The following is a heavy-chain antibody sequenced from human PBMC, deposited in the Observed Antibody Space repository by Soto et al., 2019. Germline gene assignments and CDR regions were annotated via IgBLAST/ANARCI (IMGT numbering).Heavy chain of an antibody. D-gene: IGHD2-8*01. V-gene: IGHV1-18*01. CDR1: GYTFNSYG. J-gene: IGHJ4*02. CDR3: ARDPHCTNGVCYWSNFDY. CDR2: ISAYNGNT. Sequence: GASVKVSCKASGYTFNSYGISWVRQAPGQGLEWMGWISAYNGNTNYAQKLQGRVTMTTDTSTSTAYMELRSLRSDDTAVYYCARDPHCTNGVCYWSNFDYWGQGTLVTVSS.